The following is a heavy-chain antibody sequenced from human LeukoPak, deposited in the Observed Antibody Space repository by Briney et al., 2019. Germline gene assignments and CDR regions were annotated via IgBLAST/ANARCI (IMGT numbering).Heavy chain of an antibody. V-gene: IGHV3-30-3*01. CDR2: ISSDGNNK. D-gene: IGHD2-15*01. CDR1: MFTFNTRA. Sequence: GGSLRLSCATSMFTFNTRAMHWVRQAPGKGLEWVAFISSDGNNKRYADSVKDRFTISRDNSKNTLYLQMNSLGPEDAGVYYCAGIVSTPSKWGQGTLVIVSS. CDR3: AGIVSTPSK. J-gene: IGHJ4*02.